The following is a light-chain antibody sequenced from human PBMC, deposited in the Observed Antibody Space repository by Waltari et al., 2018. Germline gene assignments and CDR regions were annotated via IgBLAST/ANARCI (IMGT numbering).Light chain of an antibody. J-gene: IGLJ2*01. CDR1: NIGSKS. CDR2: DDS. Sequence: SYLLTQSPSVSVAPGKTASITCGGNNIGSKSVHWYQQRSGQAPVLVIYDDSVRPSGIPERFSGSNSANTATLTISRIEAGDEADYYCQVWDAASGLVFGGGTKLTVL. V-gene: IGLV3-21*04. CDR3: QVWDAASGLV.